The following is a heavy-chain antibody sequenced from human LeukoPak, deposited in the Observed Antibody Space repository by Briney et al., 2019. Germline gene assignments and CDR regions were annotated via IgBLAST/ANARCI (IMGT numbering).Heavy chain of an antibody. CDR1: GFTFSSYG. D-gene: IGHD5-18*01. J-gene: IGHJ4*02. Sequence: GGSLRLSCAASGFTFSSYGMHWVRQAPGKGLEWVAVISYDGSNKYYADSVKGRFTISRDNSKNTLYLQMNSLRAEDTAAYYCAKTALDSYGTFDYWGQGTLVTVSS. CDR3: AKTALDSYGTFDY. CDR2: ISYDGSNK. V-gene: IGHV3-30*18.